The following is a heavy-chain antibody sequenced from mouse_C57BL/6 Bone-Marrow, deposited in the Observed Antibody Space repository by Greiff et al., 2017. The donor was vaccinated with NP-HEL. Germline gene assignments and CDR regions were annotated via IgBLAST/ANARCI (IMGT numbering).Heavy chain of an antibody. CDR3: ARGPHYYGSSYWYFDV. Sequence: QVQLQQSGPELVKPGASVKISCKASGYAFSSSWMNWVKQRPGKGLEWIGRIYPGDGDTNYNGKFKGKATLTADKSSSTAYMQLSSLTSEDSAVYFCARGPHYYGSSYWYFDVWGTGTTVTVS. V-gene: IGHV1-82*01. CDR2: IYPGDGDT. D-gene: IGHD1-1*01. J-gene: IGHJ1*03. CDR1: GYAFSSSW.